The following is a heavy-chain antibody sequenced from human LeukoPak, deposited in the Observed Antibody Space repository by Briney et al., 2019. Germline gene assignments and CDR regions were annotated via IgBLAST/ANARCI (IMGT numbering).Heavy chain of an antibody. CDR2: ISAYNGNT. CDR1: GGTFSSYA. V-gene: IGHV1-18*01. J-gene: IGHJ3*02. Sequence: ASVKVSCKASGGTFSSYAISWVRQASGQGLEWMGWISAYNGNTNYAQKLQGRVTMTTDTSTSTAYMELRSLRSDDTAVYYCATTNYDFWSGYYRRVDAFDIWGQGTMVTVSS. CDR3: ATTNYDFWSGYYRRVDAFDI. D-gene: IGHD3-3*01.